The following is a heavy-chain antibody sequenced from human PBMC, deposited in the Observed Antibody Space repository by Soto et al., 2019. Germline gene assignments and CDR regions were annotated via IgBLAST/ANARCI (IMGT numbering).Heavy chain of an antibody. CDR2: IYYSGST. CDR3: AGDYASGSYRFEY. D-gene: IGHD3-10*01. CDR1: GDSFSSYS. V-gene: IGHV4-59*01. Sequence: SETLSLTCSVSGDSFSSYSWSWIRQPPGRGLEWIGYIYYSGSTTYNPSLKSRLTMSIDTSKNQFSLRLTSVTAADTAIYYCAGDYASGSYRFEYWGQGTLVTVSS. J-gene: IGHJ4*02.